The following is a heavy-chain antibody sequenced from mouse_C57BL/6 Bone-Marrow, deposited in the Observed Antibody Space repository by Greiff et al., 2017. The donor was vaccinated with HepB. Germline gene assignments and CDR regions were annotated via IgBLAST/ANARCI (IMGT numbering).Heavy chain of an antibody. CDR3: TLYGSSYGFAY. CDR2: IDPETGGT. V-gene: IGHV1-15*01. Sequence: LVESGAELVRPGASVTLSCKASGYTFTDYEMHWVKQTPVHGLEWIGAIDPETGGTAYNQKFKGKAILTADKSSSTAYMELRSLTSEDSAVYYCTLYGSSYGFAYWGQGTLVTVSA. D-gene: IGHD1-1*01. CDR1: GYTFTDYE. J-gene: IGHJ3*01.